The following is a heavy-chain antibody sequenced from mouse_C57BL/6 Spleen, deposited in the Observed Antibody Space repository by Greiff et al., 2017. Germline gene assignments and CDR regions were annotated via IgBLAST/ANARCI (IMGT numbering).Heavy chain of an antibody. Sequence: QVQLQQPGAELVKPGASVTVSCKASGYTFTSYWMHWVKQRPGQGLEWIGRIHPSDSDTNYNQKFKGKATLTVDNSSSTAYMQLSSLTSENPAVYYCAIKEICTTVMDYWGQGTSVTVSS. V-gene: IGHV1-74*01. D-gene: IGHD1-1*01. CDR3: AIKEICTTVMDY. CDR2: IHPSDSDT. CDR1: GYTFTSYW. J-gene: IGHJ4*01.